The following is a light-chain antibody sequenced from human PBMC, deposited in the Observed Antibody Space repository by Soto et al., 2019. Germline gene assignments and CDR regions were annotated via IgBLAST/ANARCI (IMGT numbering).Light chain of an antibody. CDR1: QSISSW. J-gene: IGKJ1*01. CDR2: KAS. V-gene: IGKV1-5*03. Sequence: DIQMTQSPSTVSASIGGSVIITCRASQSISSWLAWYQQKPGKAPKLLIYKASSLQSGVPARFSGRGSGTQFTLTISSLQPDDFASYYCQQYSSSSTFGQGTKVEMK. CDR3: QQYSSSST.